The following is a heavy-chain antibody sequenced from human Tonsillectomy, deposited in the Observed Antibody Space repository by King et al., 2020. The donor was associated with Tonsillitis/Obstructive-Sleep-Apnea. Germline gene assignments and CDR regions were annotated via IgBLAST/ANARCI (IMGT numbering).Heavy chain of an antibody. CDR3: ASGIAAAGTPYYYMDV. Sequence: EMQLVQSGAEVKKPGESLRISCKGSGYSFTSYWISWVRQMPGKVLEWMGRIDPSDSYTNYSPSFQGHGTISADKSISTAYLQWSSLKASDTAMYYCASGIAAAGTPYYYMDVWGKGTTVTVSS. J-gene: IGHJ6*03. CDR1: GYSFTSYW. V-gene: IGHV5-10-1*01. D-gene: IGHD6-13*01. CDR2: IDPSDSYT.